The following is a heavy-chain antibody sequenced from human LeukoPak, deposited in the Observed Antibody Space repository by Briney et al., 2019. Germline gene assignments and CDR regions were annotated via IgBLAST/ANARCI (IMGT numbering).Heavy chain of an antibody. CDR3: ARAPSFGDYGGDY. J-gene: IGHJ4*02. CDR2: ISAYSGDT. D-gene: IGHD4-17*01. CDR1: GYNFTNYG. V-gene: IGHV1-18*01. Sequence: ASVKVSCNASGYNFTNYGISWVRQAPGQGLEWMGWISAYSGDTNYAQRLQGRLTMTTDTSPTTAYLELRSLTSDDTAVYYCARAPSFGDYGGDYWGQGTLVTVSS.